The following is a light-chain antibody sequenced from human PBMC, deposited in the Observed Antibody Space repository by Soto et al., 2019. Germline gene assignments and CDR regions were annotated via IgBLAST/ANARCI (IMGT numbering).Light chain of an antibody. Sequence: QSVLTQPPSVSAAPGQMVTISCSGSSSNIGNNYVSWYRQLPGTAPKLLIYDNNKRPSGIPDRFSGSKSGTSATLGITGLQTGDEADYYCGTCDSSRSAEIFGGGTKLTVL. J-gene: IGLJ2*01. CDR1: SSNIGNNY. CDR3: GTCDSSRSAEI. CDR2: DNN. V-gene: IGLV1-51*01.